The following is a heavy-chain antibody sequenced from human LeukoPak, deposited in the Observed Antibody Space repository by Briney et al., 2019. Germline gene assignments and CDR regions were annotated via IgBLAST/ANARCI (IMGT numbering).Heavy chain of an antibody. J-gene: IGHJ4*02. CDR2: ISTSSSTI. D-gene: IGHD3-10*01. Sequence: GGSLRLSCAASGFTFSSYSMNWVRQAPGKGLEWVSYISTSSSTIYYADSVKGRFTISRDNAKNSLYLQMNSLRAEDTAVYYCAKDIGSYYDYWGQGILVTVSS. V-gene: IGHV3-48*04. CDR3: AKDIGSYYDY. CDR1: GFTFSSYS.